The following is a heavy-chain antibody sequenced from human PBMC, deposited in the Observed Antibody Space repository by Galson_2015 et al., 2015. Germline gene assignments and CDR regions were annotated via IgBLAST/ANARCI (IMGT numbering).Heavy chain of an antibody. J-gene: IGHJ3*01. CDR1: GGSISAYY. Sequence: SETLSLTCTVSGGSISAYYWSWIRQSPEKGLEWIGYIYNSGSTDYNPSLKSRATISLDTSKNQFSLRLSSVTAADTAVFYCARNSVHYYYAFDVWGQGTVVTVSS. CDR3: ARNSVHYYYAFDV. D-gene: IGHD3-22*01. CDR2: IYNSGST. V-gene: IGHV4-59*08.